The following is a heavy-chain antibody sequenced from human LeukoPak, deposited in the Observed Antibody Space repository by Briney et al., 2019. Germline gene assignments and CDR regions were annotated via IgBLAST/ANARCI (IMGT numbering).Heavy chain of an antibody. V-gene: IGHV1-18*01. D-gene: IGHD2-2*01. CDR2: INNYNGNT. J-gene: IGHJ6*02. CDR1: GYTFTSYG. CDR3: ARDRYCAGASCYAPSAMDV. Sequence: ASVKVSCKASGYTFTSYGITWVRQAPGQGPEWLGWINNYNGNTNYAQKFQGRVIMATDTSTSTAYMELRSLRSDDTAVYYCARDRYCAGASCYAPSAMDVWGQGTTVTVS.